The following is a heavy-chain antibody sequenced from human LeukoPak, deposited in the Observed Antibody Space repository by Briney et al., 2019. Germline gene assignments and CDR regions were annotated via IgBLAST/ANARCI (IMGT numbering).Heavy chain of an antibody. V-gene: IGHV3-23*01. CDR3: AKDAYHDIAEY. CDR2: ITSSGDRT. Sequence: GGPLRLSCAAPGFTFNNYAMSWVRQAPGKGLERASSITSSGDRTFYADSVRGRFTICGGNSRSTLYLQMHSLRAEDTAVYYCAKDAYHDIAEYWGQGTLVTASS. J-gene: IGHJ4*02. CDR1: GFTFNNYA. D-gene: IGHD1-1*01.